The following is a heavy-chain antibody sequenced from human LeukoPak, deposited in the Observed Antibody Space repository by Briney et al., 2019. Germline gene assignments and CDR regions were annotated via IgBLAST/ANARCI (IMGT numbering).Heavy chain of an antibody. Sequence: PSETLSLTCTVSGGSISSCSYYWGWIRQPPGKGLEWIGSIYYSGSTYYNPSLKSRVTISVDTSKNQFSLKLSSVTAADTAVYYCARQNSYWYFDLWGRGTLVTVSS. CDR1: GGSISSCSYY. V-gene: IGHV4-39*01. D-gene: IGHD4-4*01. J-gene: IGHJ2*01. CDR3: ARQNSYWYFDL. CDR2: IYYSGST.